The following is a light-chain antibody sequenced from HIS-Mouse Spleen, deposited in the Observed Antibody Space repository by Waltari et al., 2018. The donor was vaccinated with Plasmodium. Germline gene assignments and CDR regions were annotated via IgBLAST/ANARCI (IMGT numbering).Light chain of an antibody. Sequence: EIVLTQSPGTLSLSPGERATLSCRASQSVSSSYLAWYQQKPGQAPRPLIYDASNRATGIPARFRGSGSGTDFTLTISSLEPEDFAVYYCQQRSNWLTFGGGTKVEIK. V-gene: IGKV3-11*01. J-gene: IGKJ4*01. CDR2: DAS. CDR3: QQRSNWLT. CDR1: QSVSSSY.